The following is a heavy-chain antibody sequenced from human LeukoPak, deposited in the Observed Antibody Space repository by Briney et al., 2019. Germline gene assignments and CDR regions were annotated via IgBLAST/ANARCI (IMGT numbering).Heavy chain of an antibody. V-gene: IGHV3-23*01. CDR2: ITDSGGNT. CDR1: GFTFSSYN. D-gene: IGHD6-6*01. J-gene: IGHJ4*02. Sequence: GGSLRLSCSASGFTFSSYNMNWVRQAPGKGLEWVSAITDSGGNTYHADSVKGRFTTSRDNSKNTLFLQMYSLRVEDTAVYYCAKGSSSSRPYYFDYWGQGTLVTVSS. CDR3: AKGSSSSRPYYFDY.